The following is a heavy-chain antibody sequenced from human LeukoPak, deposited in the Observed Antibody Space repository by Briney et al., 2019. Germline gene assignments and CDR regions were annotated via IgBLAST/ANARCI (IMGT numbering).Heavy chain of an antibody. CDR1: GFTFSSYG. D-gene: IGHD1-26*01. Sequence: PGGSLRLSCAASGFTFSSYGMHWVRQAPGKGLEWVAVISYDGSNKYYADSVKGRFTISRDNAKNTLYLQMNSLRAEDTAVYYCAARVGATIDYWGQGTLVTVSS. V-gene: IGHV3-30*03. J-gene: IGHJ4*02. CDR2: ISYDGSNK. CDR3: AARVGATIDY.